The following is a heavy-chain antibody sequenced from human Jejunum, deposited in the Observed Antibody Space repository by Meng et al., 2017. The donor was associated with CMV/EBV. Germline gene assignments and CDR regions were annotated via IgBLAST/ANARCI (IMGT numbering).Heavy chain of an antibody. J-gene: IGHJ6*02. D-gene: IGHD2-2*01. V-gene: IGHV3-13*01. CDR3: ARGHHCDSGSCSSHPDYNYYGLDV. CDR2: IGSSGGT. Sequence: PWVRPAPGRGLEWVSAIGSSGGTCYPASVKGRFTISRENAKSSLYLHMNNLRPGDTAVYYCARGHHCDSGSCSSHPDYNYYGLDVWGRGTTVTVSS.